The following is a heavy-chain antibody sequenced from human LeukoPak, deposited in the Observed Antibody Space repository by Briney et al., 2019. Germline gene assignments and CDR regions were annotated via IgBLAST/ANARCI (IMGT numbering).Heavy chain of an antibody. Sequence: TSETLSLTCTVSGGSISIYYWTWIRQPTGKGLEWIGRIYTNENTFFNPSLKSRVTMSVDTSKNQFSLQLTSVTAADAAVYCCARSSDSSGYYGGGIIDYWGQGTLVTVSS. CDR2: IYTNENT. J-gene: IGHJ4*02. CDR3: ARSSDSSGYYGGGIIDY. CDR1: GGSISIYY. V-gene: IGHV4-4*07. D-gene: IGHD6-19*01.